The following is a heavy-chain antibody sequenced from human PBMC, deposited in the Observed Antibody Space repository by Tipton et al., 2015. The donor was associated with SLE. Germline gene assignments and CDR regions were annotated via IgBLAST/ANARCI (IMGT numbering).Heavy chain of an antibody. CDR2: IYHSGST. J-gene: IGHJ5*02. CDR3: ARDRLHGWFDP. V-gene: IGHV4-38-2*02. Sequence: TLSLTCTVSGYSISSGYYWGWIRQPPGKGLEWIGSIYHSGSTNYNPSLKSRVTISVDTSKNQFSLKLRSVTAADTAVYYCARDRLHGWFDPWGRGTLVTVSS. CDR1: GYSISSGYY. D-gene: IGHD4-11*01.